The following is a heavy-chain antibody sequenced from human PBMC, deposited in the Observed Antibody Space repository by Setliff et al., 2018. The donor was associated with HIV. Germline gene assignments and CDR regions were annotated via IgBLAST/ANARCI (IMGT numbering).Heavy chain of an antibody. Sequence: PGGSLRLSCAASGFAFDDYAMSWVRQAPGKGLEWVSTFGYSGSDTYYADSVKGRFTISRDNSKGILYLQMNSLRVEDTAMYYCAKPLPTANGWHRVFDFWGQGTSVTVSS. D-gene: IGHD6-19*01. V-gene: IGHV3-23*01. CDR2: FGYSGSDT. CDR1: GFAFDDYA. J-gene: IGHJ4*02. CDR3: AKPLPTANGWHRVFDF.